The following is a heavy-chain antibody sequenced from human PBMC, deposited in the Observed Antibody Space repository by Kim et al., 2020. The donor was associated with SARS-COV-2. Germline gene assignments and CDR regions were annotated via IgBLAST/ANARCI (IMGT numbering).Heavy chain of an antibody. Sequence: STTYNPSLKSRVTISVDTSKNQFSLKLSSVTAADTAVYYCARARGGPLDYWGQGTLVTVSS. V-gene: IGHV4-59*01. CDR2: ST. CDR3: ARARGGPLDY. J-gene: IGHJ4*02. D-gene: IGHD2-15*01.